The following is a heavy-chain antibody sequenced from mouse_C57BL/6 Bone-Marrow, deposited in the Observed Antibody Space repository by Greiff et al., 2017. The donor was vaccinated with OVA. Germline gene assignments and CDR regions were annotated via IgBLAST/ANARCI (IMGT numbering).Heavy chain of an antibody. CDR2: ISDGGSYT. Sequence: EVKVVESGGGLVKPGGSLKLSCAASGFTFSSYAMSWVRQTPEKRLEWVATISDGGSYTYYPDNVKGRFTISRDNAKNNLYLQMSNLTSENTAMYYDARDDYALCYFDYWGQGTTLTVSS. CDR3: ARDDYALCYFDY. CDR1: GFTFSSYA. D-gene: IGHD2-4*01. J-gene: IGHJ2*01. V-gene: IGHV5-4*01.